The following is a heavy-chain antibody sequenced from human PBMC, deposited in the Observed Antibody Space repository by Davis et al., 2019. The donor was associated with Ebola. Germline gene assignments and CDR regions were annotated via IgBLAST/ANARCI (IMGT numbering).Heavy chain of an antibody. CDR1: AYSFTTYW. J-gene: IGHJ5*02. V-gene: IGHV5-51*01. CDR3: ARQFSYYADPAAYNWFDP. Sequence: PGGSLRLSCKGSAYSFTTYWIAWVRQMPGQGLEWMGIIYPDDSETRYSPSFQGQVSISADKSISTAYLQWSSLKASDTAMYYCARQFSYYADPAAYNWFDPWGQGTLVTVSS. CDR2: IYPDDSET. D-gene: IGHD4-11*01.